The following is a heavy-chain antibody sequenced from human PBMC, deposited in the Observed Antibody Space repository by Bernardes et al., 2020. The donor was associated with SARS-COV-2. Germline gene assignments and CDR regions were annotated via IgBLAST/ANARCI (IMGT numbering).Heavy chain of an antibody. CDR1: GFIFSTYY. V-gene: IGHV3-64D*06. Sequence: LRLSCSASGFIFSTYYIHWVRQAPGKGLEYVSSISSNGAGTYYADSVKGRFSISRDNSKNTLYLQMSSLRPDDMGVYYCVKQYCGGTNCYTGAFDMWGHGTVVTVSS. J-gene: IGHJ3*02. D-gene: IGHD2-2*02. CDR2: ISSNGAGT. CDR3: VKQYCGGTNCYTGAFDM.